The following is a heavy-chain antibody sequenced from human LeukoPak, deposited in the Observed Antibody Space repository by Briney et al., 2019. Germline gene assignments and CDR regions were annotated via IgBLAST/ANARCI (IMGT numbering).Heavy chain of an antibody. V-gene: IGHV3-21*01. CDR1: GFTFSSYS. CDR3: ARVTGRVDTAMVKSDY. Sequence: GGSLRLSCAASGFTFSSYSMNWVRQAPGKGLEWVSSIISSISYIYYADSVKGRFTISRDNAKNSLYLQMNSLRAEDTAVYYCARVTGRVDTAMVKSDYWGQGTLVTVSS. D-gene: IGHD5-18*01. CDR2: IISSISYI. J-gene: IGHJ4*02.